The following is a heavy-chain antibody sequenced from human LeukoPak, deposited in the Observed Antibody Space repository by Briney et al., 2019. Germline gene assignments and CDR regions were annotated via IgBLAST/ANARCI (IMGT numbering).Heavy chain of an antibody. CDR1: GGSISSGGYY. CDR2: IYYSGST. V-gene: IGHV4-31*03. CDR3: ARGSRDFGVVLYGY. D-gene: IGHD3-3*01. Sequence: SETLSLTCTVSGGSISSGGYYWSWIRQHPGTGLEWIGYIYYSGSTYYNPSLKSRVTISVDTSKNQFSLKLSSVTAADTAVYYCARGSRDFGVVLYGYWGQGTLVTVSS. J-gene: IGHJ4*02.